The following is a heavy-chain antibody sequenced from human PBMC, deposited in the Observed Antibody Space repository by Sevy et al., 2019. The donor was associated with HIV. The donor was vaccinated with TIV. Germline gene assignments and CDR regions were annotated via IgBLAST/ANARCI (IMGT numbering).Heavy chain of an antibody. D-gene: IGHD2-8*01. Sequence: GGSLGLSCGASGFTFSKYSMSWVRQPPGKGLEWVSTLSFGCGEINYADSVKGRFTISRDNSKSSVYLQMNNLRPEDTAVYYCAREGCTKPHDYWGQGTLVTVSS. CDR3: AREGCTKPHDY. CDR2: LSFGCGEI. V-gene: IGHV3-23*01. J-gene: IGHJ4*02. CDR1: GFTFSKYS.